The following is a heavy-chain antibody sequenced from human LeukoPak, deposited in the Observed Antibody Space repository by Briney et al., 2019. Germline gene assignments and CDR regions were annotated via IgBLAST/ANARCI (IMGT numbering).Heavy chain of an antibody. Sequence: GGSLRLSCAASGFTFSSYAMSWVRQAPGKGLEWVSAISGSGGSTYYADSVKGRFTISRDNSKNTLYLQMNSLRAEDTAVYYCAKGRITMVRGVIFFDYWGQGTLVTASS. D-gene: IGHD3-10*01. CDR2: ISGSGGST. CDR1: GFTFSSYA. CDR3: AKGRITMVRGVIFFDY. V-gene: IGHV3-23*01. J-gene: IGHJ4*02.